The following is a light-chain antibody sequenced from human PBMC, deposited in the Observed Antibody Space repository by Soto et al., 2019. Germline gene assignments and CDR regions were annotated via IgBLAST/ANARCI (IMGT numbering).Light chain of an antibody. CDR1: STDVGGDSY. V-gene: IGLV2-14*03. CDR3: NSYTSATTLRGV. CDR2: DVS. Sequence: QSVLAQPASVSGSPGQSITISCTGTSTDVGGDSYVSWYQQYPGKAPKLIIYDVSSRPSGVSDRLSGSKSGNTASLTISGLQAEDEADYYCNSYTSATTLRGVFGVGTKVTVL. J-gene: IGLJ1*01.